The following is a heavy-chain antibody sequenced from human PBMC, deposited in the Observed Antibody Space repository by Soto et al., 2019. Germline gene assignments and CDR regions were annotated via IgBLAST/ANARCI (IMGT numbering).Heavy chain of an antibody. CDR1: GGSISSGGYY. D-gene: IGHD3-10*01. J-gene: IGHJ5*02. CDR2: IYYSGST. CDR3: ARDQGRQYYGSGSYYKALFDP. V-gene: IGHV4-31*03. Sequence: SETLSLTCTVSGGSISSGGYYWSWIRQHPGKGLEWIGYIYYSGSTYYNPSLKSRVTISVDTSKNQFSLKLSSVTAADTAVYYCARDQGRQYYGSGSYYKALFDPWGQGTLVTVSS.